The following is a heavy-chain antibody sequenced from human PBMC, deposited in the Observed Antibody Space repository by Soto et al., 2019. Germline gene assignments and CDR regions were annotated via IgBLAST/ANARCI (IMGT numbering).Heavy chain of an antibody. V-gene: IGHV3-7*01. D-gene: IGHD2-15*01. J-gene: IGHJ4*02. Sequence: GSLRLSCSGFGFSINTYWMNWIRQTPGKGLEWVANINPEGNAKTYVDPVKGRLFVSRDNTRNSLDLQMTSLRVEDSAIYFCAAWDISNIWGQGILVTVSS. CDR3: AAWDISNI. CDR2: INPEGNAK. CDR1: GFSINTYW.